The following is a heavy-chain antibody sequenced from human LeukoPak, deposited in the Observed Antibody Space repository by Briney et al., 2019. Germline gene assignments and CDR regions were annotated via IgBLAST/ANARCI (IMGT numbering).Heavy chain of an antibody. V-gene: IGHV3-21*04. D-gene: IGHD3-10*01. CDR3: AKRSGGSGSYGY. J-gene: IGHJ4*02. CDR2: ISTSSTYI. Sequence: GGSLRLSCAASGFTFSSYNMNWVRQAPGKGLEWVSSISTSSTYIYYADSVKGRFTISRDNARNSLYLQMNSLRAEDTAVYYCAKRSGGSGSYGYWGQGTLVTVSS. CDR1: GFTFSSYN.